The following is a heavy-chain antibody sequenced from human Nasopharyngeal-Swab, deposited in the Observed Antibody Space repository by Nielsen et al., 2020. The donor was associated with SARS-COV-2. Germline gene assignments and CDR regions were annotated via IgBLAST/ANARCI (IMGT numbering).Heavy chain of an antibody. Sequence: ASLKVSCKASGYTFTSYYMHWVRQAPGQGLEWMGIINPSGGSTSYAQKFQGRVTMTRDTSTSTVYTELSSLRSEDTAVYYCARDRITMVRGVISLTNWFDPWGQGTLVTVSS. J-gene: IGHJ5*02. CDR3: ARDRITMVRGVISLTNWFDP. D-gene: IGHD3-10*01. CDR1: GYTFTSYY. V-gene: IGHV1-46*01. CDR2: INPSGGST.